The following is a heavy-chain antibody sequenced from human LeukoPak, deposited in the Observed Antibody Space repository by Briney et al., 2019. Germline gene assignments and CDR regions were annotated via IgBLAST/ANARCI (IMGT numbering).Heavy chain of an antibody. CDR2: INHSGST. CDR1: GGSFSGYY. CDR3: ARGTPTTVTTAFDI. V-gene: IGHV4-34*01. Sequence: SETLSLTCAVYGGSFSGYYWSWLRQPPGKGLEWIGEINHSGSTNYNPSLKSRGTISVDTSKNQFPLKLSSVTAADTDVYYCARGTPTTVTTAFDIWGQGTIVTVSS. J-gene: IGHJ3*02. D-gene: IGHD4-17*01.